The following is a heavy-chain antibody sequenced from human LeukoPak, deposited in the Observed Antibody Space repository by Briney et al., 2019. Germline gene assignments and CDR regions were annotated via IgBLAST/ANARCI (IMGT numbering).Heavy chain of an antibody. D-gene: IGHD6-13*01. CDR2: IYSGGTT. J-gene: IGHJ4*02. Sequence: QPGGSLKLSCAASGFTFGTYYMNWVRQTPGKGLEWVSIIYSGGTTYYTDSVKGRFTISRDDSKNTIYLQMNNLRAEDTAVYYCAGEEGYLNGINRWGQGTLVTVSS. CDR3: AGEEGYLNGINR. CDR1: GFTFGTYY. V-gene: IGHV3-53*01.